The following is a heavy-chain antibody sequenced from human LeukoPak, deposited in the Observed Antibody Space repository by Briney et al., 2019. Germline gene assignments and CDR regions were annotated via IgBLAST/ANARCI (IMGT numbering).Heavy chain of an antibody. CDR3: ARGGYYLY. CDR2: ISGSGIST. V-gene: IGHV3-23*01. D-gene: IGHD3-22*01. J-gene: IGHJ4*02. CDR1: GFTFSDYG. Sequence: GGSLRLSCAAAGFTFSDYGMNWVRQAPGKGLEWVSGISGSGISTYYADSVKGRFTISRDNSKNTLYLQMNSLRAEDTAVYYCARGGYYLYWGQGTLVTVSS.